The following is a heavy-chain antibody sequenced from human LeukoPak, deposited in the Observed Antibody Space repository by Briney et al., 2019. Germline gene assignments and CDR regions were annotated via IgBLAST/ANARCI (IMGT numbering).Heavy chain of an antibody. V-gene: IGHV3-30*04. D-gene: IGHD5-18*01. CDR2: ISYDGSNK. Sequence: GGSLRLSCAASGFTFSSYAMHWVRQAPGKGLEWVAVISYDGSNKYYADSVKGRFTISRDNSKNTLYLQMNSLRAEDTAVYYCASGMQLWSWFDYWGQGTLVTVSS. J-gene: IGHJ4*02. CDR3: ASGMQLWSWFDY. CDR1: GFTFSSYA.